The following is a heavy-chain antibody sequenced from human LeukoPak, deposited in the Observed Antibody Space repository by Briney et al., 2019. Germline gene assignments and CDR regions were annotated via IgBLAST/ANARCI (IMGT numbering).Heavy chain of an antibody. V-gene: IGHV1-46*01. D-gene: IGHD6-13*01. CDR1: GYSFIDYY. J-gene: IGHJ5*02. Sequence: ASVKVSCKTSGYSFIDYYMHWVRQAPGQGLEWMGIINPSGGSTSYAQKFQGRVTMTRDMSTSTVYMELSSLRSEDTAVYYCARDMSSSWYQGFDPWGQGTLVTVSS. CDR2: INPSGGST. CDR3: ARDMSSSWYQGFDP.